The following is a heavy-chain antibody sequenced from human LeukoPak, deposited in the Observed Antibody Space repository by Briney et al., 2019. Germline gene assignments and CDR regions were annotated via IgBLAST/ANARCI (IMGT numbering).Heavy chain of an antibody. CDR2: MNPNSGNT. CDR3: ARAPVPMVKTYSNRGNWFDP. D-gene: IGHD4-11*01. J-gene: IGHJ5*02. CDR1: GYTFTSYD. Sequence: ASVKVSCKASGYTFTSYDINWVPQATGQGLEWMGWMNPNSGNTGYAQKFQGRVTMTRNTSISTAYMELSSLRSEDTAVYYCARAPVPMVKTYSNRGNWFDPWGQGTLVTVSS. V-gene: IGHV1-8*01.